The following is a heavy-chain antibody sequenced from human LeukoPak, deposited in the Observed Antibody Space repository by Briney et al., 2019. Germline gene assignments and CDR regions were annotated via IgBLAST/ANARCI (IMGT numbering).Heavy chain of an antibody. J-gene: IGHJ4*02. D-gene: IGHD6-13*01. CDR1: GFTFSSYA. CDR2: ISYDGSNK. Sequence: GGSLRLSCAASGFTFSSYAMHWVRQAPGKGLEWVAVISYDGSNKYYADSVKGRFTISRDNAKNSLYLQMNSLRAEDTAVYYCARAYSSSWNDYWGQGTLVTVSS. CDR3: ARAYSSSWNDY. V-gene: IGHV3-30-3*01.